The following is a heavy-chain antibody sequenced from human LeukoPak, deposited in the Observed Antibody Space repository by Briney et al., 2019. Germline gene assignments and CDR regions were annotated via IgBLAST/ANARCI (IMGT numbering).Heavy chain of an antibody. V-gene: IGHV3-48*02. CDR2: ISTSSSTI. J-gene: IGHJ4*02. Sequence: GGSLSLSCAASGFTFSGYSMIWVRQAPGKGLDWVSYISTSSSTIYYADSVKGRFTISRDNAKNSLYLQVNSLRDEDTAVYYCARGRTYGSGSYWAFDYWGQGTLVTVSS. CDR1: GFTFSGYS. CDR3: ARGRTYGSGSYWAFDY. D-gene: IGHD3-10*01.